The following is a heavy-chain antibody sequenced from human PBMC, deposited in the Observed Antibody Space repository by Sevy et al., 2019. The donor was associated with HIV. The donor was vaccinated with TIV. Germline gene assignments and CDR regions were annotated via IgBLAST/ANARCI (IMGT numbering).Heavy chain of an antibody. CDR2: INRSGST. CDR1: GGSFSAYY. CDR3: ARVYSSXPHFDX. V-gene: IGHV4-34*01. D-gene: IGHD6-19*01. Sequence: SETLSLTCGVSGGSFSAYYWSWIRQPPGKGLEWIGEINRSGSTNYNPSLKSRVTISVDTSKKQFSLNLSSVTAADTAVXYCARVYSSXPHFDXXXXXTMVTVSS. J-gene: IGHJ3*02.